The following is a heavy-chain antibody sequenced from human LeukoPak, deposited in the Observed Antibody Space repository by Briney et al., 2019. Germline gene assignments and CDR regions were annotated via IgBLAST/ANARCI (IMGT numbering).Heavy chain of an antibody. D-gene: IGHD3-22*01. CDR1: GFTFSSYA. V-gene: IGHV3-23*01. J-gene: IGHJ6*03. CDR3: AKALYYDTDYYYMDV. CDR2: ISGSGGST. Sequence: VGSLRLSCAASGFTFSSYAMSWVRQAPGRGLKWVSPISGSGGSTYYADSVKGRFTISRDNSKNTLYLQMNSLRAEDTAVYYCAKALYYDTDYYYMDVWGKGTTVTVSS.